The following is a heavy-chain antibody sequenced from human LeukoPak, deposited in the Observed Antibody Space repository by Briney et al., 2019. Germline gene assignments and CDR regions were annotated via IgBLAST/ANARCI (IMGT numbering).Heavy chain of an antibody. Sequence: PSETLSLTCTVSGGSISSHYWSWIRQPPGKGLEWIGYIYYSGSTNYNPSLKSRVTISVDTSKNQFSLKLSSVTAADTAVYYCARGSITEMYYYDSSGAYHFDYWGQGTLVTVSS. CDR2: IYYSGST. D-gene: IGHD3-22*01. CDR3: ARGSITEMYYYDSSGAYHFDY. V-gene: IGHV4-59*11. J-gene: IGHJ4*02. CDR1: GGSISSHY.